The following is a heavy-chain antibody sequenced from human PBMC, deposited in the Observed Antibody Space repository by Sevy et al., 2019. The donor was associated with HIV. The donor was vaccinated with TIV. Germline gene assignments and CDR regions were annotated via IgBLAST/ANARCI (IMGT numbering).Heavy chain of an antibody. CDR3: SGGGSGSYTVGFY. CDR2: IRGKEYGGTT. CDR1: GFTFGDYA. Sequence: GGSLRLSCTGSGFTFGDYAMSWFRQAPGKGLEWVGFIRGKEYGGTTEYAASVKGRFTISRDDSKSTASLQMNSLKTEDTGVYYCSGGGSGSYTVGFYWGQGTLVTVSS. V-gene: IGHV3-49*03. J-gene: IGHJ4*02. D-gene: IGHD3-10*01.